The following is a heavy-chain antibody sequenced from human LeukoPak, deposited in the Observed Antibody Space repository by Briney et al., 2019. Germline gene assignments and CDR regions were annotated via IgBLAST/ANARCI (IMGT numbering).Heavy chain of an antibody. CDR1: GFTFSSYG. V-gene: IGHV3-30*18. CDR3: AKGLGSWYGGGDYYGMDV. D-gene: IGHD6-13*01. CDR2: ISYDGSNK. J-gene: IGHJ6*02. Sequence: GGSLRLSCAASGFTFSSYGMHWVRQAPGKGLEWVAVISYDGSNKYYADSVKGRFTISRDNSKNTLYLQMNSLRAEDTAVYYCAKGLGSWYGGGDYYGMDVWGQGTTVTVSS.